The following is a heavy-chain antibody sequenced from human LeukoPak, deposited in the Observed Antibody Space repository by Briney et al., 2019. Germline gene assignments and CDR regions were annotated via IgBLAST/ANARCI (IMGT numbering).Heavy chain of an antibody. CDR1: GYRFSTYW. V-gene: IGHV5-51*01. CDR2: IYPGDSDI. J-gene: IGHJ4*02. Sequence: GQSLKISCKGSGYRFSTYWIAWVRQMPGKGLAWMGIIYPGDSDIRYSPSFQGQFTISADKSISTAYLQWSSLKASDTAIYYCAGATAGTAIDSWGQGTLVTVSS. D-gene: IGHD6-13*01. CDR3: AGATAGTAIDS.